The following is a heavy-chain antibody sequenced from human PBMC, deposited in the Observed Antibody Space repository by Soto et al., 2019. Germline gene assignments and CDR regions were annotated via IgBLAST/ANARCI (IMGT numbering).Heavy chain of an antibody. V-gene: IGHV2-5*02. J-gene: IGHJ4*02. CDR3: SHMGYTNGYVDY. CDR1: GFSLSTTGVG. Sequence: QISLRESGPTLVKPTQTLTLTCSFSGFSLSTTGVGVGWIRQPPGKALEWLADIYWDEDKSYSPSLKSRLTITKDTSKNQVVLTMTNMDPVDTATYYCSHMGYTNGYVDYWGQGTLVTVSS. CDR2: IYWDEDK. D-gene: IGHD2-8*01.